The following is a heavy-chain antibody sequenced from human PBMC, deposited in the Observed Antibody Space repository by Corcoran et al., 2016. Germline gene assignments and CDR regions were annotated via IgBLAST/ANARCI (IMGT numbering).Heavy chain of an antibody. D-gene: IGHD6-19*01. CDR2: ITWAGTAT. J-gene: IGHJ4*02. CDR3: AKGKSSGNTASIDY. CDR1: GFSFDDYT. Sequence: EVRLVESGGGVVQPGGSLRLSCAVSGFSFDDYTMHWVRQAPGKGLDWVSLITWAGTATYYSDSVKCRFIISRDNSKSSLYLEMNSLTNEDTALYYCAKGKSSGNTASIDYWGQGTLVTVSS. V-gene: IGHV3-43*01.